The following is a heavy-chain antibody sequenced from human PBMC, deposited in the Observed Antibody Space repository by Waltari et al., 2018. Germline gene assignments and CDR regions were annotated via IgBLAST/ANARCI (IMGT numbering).Heavy chain of an antibody. CDR2: INPAHGTK. V-gene: IGHV1-3*01. CDR3: ARDSDYYDSSGYGNWFDP. Sequence: QVQLVQSGAEVKKPGASVKVSCKTSGYPFPIYGLHWIRQAPGQGLEWMGWINPAHGTKKYSQKFQGRLTITRDTSASTIYMELSSLRSEDTAMYYCARDSDYYDSSGYGNWFDPWGQGTLVTVSS. J-gene: IGHJ5*02. CDR1: GYPFPIYG. D-gene: IGHD3-22*01.